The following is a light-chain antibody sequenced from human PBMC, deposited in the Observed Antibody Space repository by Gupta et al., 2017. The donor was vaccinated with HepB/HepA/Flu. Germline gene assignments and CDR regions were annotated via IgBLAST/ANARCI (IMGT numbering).Light chain of an antibody. CDR2: WAS. CDR3: LQVHTPPWA. V-gene: IGKV4-1*01. CDR1: QTSLWGSNNKNY. Sequence: DIVMTQSPDSLAVSLVERATINCKSSQTSLWGSNNKNYLAWYQQKPGQPPKVLLYWASTRESGVPDRFSGSGPGTDLTRTISSLQAEDVAVNYCLQVHTPPWAFGQGTKLEIK. J-gene: IGKJ1*01.